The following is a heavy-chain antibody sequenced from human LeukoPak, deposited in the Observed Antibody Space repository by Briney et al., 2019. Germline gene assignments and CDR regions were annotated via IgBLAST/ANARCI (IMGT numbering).Heavy chain of an antibody. Sequence: AGGSLRLSCAASGLTFSNYAITWVRQAPGNGLESVSSITAGGGTSYTDSVKGRFTVYRDNSKNTLYLHMNSLRAGDTALYYCAKDPNGDYVGAFDSWGQGTMVTVSS. CDR2: ITAGGGT. J-gene: IGHJ3*01. CDR1: GLTFSNYA. V-gene: IGHV3-23*01. D-gene: IGHD4-17*01. CDR3: AKDPNGDYVGAFDS.